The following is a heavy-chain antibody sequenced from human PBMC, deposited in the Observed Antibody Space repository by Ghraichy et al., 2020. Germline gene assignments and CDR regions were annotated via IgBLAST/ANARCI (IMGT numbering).Heavy chain of an antibody. D-gene: IGHD6-19*01. CDR3: ARERTTQQWRDWYFDL. Sequence: SETPSLTCTVSGGSISSYYWSWIRQPPGKGLEWIGYIYYSGSTNYNPSLKSRVTISVDTSKNQFSLKLSSVTAADTAVYYCARERTTQQWRDWYFDLWGRGTLVTVSS. CDR1: GGSISSYY. J-gene: IGHJ2*01. CDR2: IYYSGST. V-gene: IGHV4-59*01.